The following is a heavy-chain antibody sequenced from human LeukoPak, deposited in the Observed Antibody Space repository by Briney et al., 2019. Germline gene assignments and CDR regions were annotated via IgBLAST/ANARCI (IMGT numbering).Heavy chain of an antibody. CDR3: ARESRYNWNQAY. CDR1: GGSISSGDYY. Sequence: PSQTLSLTCTVSGGSISSGDYYWSWIRQPPGKGLEWIGYIYYSGSTYYNPSLKSRVTISVDTSKNQFSLKLSSVTAADTAVYYCARESRYNWNQAYWGQGTLVTVSS. V-gene: IGHV4-30-4*08. J-gene: IGHJ4*02. D-gene: IGHD1-20*01. CDR2: IYYSGST.